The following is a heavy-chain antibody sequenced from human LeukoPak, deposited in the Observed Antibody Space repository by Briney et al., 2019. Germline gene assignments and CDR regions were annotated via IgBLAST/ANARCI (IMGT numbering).Heavy chain of an antibody. CDR3: ARETEWLVETYYYYGMDV. CDR2: IIPILGIA. Sequence: EASVKVSCKASGGTFSSYTISWVRHAPGQGLEWMGRIIPILGIANYAQKFQGRVTITADKSTSTAYMELSSLRSEDTAVYYCARETEWLVETYYYYGMDVWGQGTTVTVSS. J-gene: IGHJ6*02. V-gene: IGHV1-69*04. D-gene: IGHD6-19*01. CDR1: GGTFSSYT.